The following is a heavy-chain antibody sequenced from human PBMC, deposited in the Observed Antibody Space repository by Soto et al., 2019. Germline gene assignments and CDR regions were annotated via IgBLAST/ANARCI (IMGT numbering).Heavy chain of an antibody. J-gene: IGHJ6*02. V-gene: IGHV1-18*01. CDR2: ISAYNGNT. D-gene: IGHD3-3*01. Sequence: GASVKVSCKASGYTFTSYGISWVRQAPGQGLEWMGWISAYNGNTNYAQKLQGRVTMTTDTSTSTAYMELRSLRSDDTAVYYCAREAIFVVVMVYYYGMDVWGQGTTVTVSS. CDR3: AREAIFVVVMVYYYGMDV. CDR1: GYTFTSYG.